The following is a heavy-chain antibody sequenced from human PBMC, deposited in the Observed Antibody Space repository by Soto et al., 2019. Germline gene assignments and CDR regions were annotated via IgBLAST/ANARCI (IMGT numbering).Heavy chain of an antibody. V-gene: IGHV3-23*01. CDR3: AKVIAARFAFDI. CDR1: GFTFSSYA. CDR2: ISGSGGST. J-gene: IGHJ3*02. Sequence: PGGSLRLSCAASGFTFSSYAMSWVRQAPGKGQEWVSAISGSGGSTYYADSVKGRFTISRDNSKNTLYLQMNSLRAEDTAVYYCAKVIAARFAFDIWGQGTMVTVSS. D-gene: IGHD6-6*01.